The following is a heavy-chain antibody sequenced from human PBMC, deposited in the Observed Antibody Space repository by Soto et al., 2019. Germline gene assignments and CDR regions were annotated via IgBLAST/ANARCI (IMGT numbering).Heavy chain of an antibody. Sequence: PGESLKISCRCSECGFSIHYAASLRQKHGKGLEGVGFIYPGNSNTVYSPSFQGHVTIPADTALSTTYLQWDTLTPSDTAMYFCASDSHCNGGNCPIGGFDMWGQGTMV. CDR3: ASDSHCNGGNCPIGGFDM. V-gene: IGHV5-51*01. J-gene: IGHJ3*02. CDR1: ECGFSIHY. CDR2: IYPGNSNT. D-gene: IGHD2-15*01.